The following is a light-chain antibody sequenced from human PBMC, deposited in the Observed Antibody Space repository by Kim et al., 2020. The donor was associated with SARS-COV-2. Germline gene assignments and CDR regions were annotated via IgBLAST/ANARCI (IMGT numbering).Light chain of an antibody. V-gene: IGKV3-15*01. CDR3: QQYNTWHS. Sequence: EIVMTQSPATLSVSPGERATLSCRASQSVRSNLAWYQQKAGQAPRLLIHGASTRATGIPARFSGSGSGTEFTLTISSLQSEDFAVYYCQQYNTWHSFGQGTKLEI. CDR2: GAS. J-gene: IGKJ2*03. CDR1: QSVRSN.